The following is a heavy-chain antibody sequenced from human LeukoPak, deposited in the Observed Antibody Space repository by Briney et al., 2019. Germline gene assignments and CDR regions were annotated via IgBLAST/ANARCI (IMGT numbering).Heavy chain of an antibody. J-gene: IGHJ4*02. V-gene: IGHV3-7*01. Sequence: GGSLRLSCAASGLIFSNSWMTWVRQAPGKGREWVANIKQDESEKYYVDSVKGRFTISRDNAKNSVYLQMNSLRAEDTAVYYCARDRSISGVVTLDYWGQGTLVTVSS. CDR1: GLIFSNSW. CDR2: IKQDESEK. CDR3: ARDRSISGVVTLDY. D-gene: IGHD3-3*01.